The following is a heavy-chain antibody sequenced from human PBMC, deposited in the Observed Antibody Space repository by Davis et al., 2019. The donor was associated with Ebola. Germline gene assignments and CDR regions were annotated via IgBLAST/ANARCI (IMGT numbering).Heavy chain of an antibody. D-gene: IGHD6-13*01. CDR3: ARVGQPQLVSWFDP. V-gene: IGHV5-51*01. J-gene: IGHJ5*02. CDR2: IYPGDSDT. Sequence: PGGSLRLSCKASGYSFSDYWIAWVRQMPGRGLEWMGMIYPGDSDTRYNPSFQGQVSISADKSISTAYLHWRGLQASDSALFYCARVGQPQLVSWFDPWGQGTQVTVSS. CDR1: GYSFSDYW.